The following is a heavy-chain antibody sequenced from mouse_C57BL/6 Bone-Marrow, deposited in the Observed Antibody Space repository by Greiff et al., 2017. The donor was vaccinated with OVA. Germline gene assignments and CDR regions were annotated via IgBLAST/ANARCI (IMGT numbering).Heavy chain of an antibody. CDR1: GYTFTSYW. J-gene: IGHJ3*01. CDR2: IHPNSGST. V-gene: IGHV1-64*01. D-gene: IGHD2-2*01. CDR3: ARREVTAPFAY. Sequence: VKLQQPGAELVKPGASVKLSCKASGYTFTSYWMHWVKQRPGQGLEWIGMIHPNSGSTNYNEKFKSKATLTVDKSSSTAYMQLSSLTSEDSAVYYCARREVTAPFAYWGQGTLVTVSA.